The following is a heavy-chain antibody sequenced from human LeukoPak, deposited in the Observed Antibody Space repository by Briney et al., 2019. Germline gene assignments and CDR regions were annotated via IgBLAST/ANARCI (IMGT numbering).Heavy chain of an antibody. CDR3: ARGYGDYYYGVDV. V-gene: IGHV3-7*04. CDR1: GFTFSRYL. CDR2: IKADGSKE. Sequence: GGSLRLSCRASGFTFSRYLMTWVRQGPGKGLEWVANIKADGSKEYYVDSVMGRFTISRDNAQNSLFLQMNSLRTDNTAVYYCARGYGDYYYGVDVWGQGTTVTVSS. D-gene: IGHD4-17*01. J-gene: IGHJ6*02.